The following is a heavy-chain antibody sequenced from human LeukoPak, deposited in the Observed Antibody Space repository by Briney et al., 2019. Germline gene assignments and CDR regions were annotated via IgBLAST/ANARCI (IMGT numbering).Heavy chain of an antibody. J-gene: IGHJ4*02. CDR2: ISSSSSTI. V-gene: IGHV3-48*01. Sequence: GGSLRLSCAASGFIFSSYSMNWVRQAPGKGLEWVSYISSSSSTIYYADSVKGRFTISRDNAKNSLYLQMNSLRAEDTAVYYCARDVGSGWSAGFGYWGQGTLVTVSS. D-gene: IGHD6-19*01. CDR3: ARDVGSGWSAGFGY. CDR1: GFIFSSYS.